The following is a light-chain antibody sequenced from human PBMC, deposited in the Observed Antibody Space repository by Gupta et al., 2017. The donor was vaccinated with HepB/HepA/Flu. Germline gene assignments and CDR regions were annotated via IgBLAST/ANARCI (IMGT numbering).Light chain of an antibody. CDR3: MQASHWPLT. CDR2: KVS. V-gene: IGKV2-30*01. J-gene: IGKJ4*01. Sequence: VVMTQSPLSLPVTLGQPPSISCRSSQGLVYSDGNTYLSWFQQRPGQSPRRLIYKVSDRDSGVPDRFSGSGSGNGYTLRISRVEADDVGIYYCMQASHWPLTFGGGTKVEIK. CDR1: QGLVYSDGNTY.